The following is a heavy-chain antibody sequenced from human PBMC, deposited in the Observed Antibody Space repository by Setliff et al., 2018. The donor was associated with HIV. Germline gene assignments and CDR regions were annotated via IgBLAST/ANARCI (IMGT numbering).Heavy chain of an antibody. CDR3: ARERSALLWKNWFDP. Sequence: SETLSLTCAVSGGSINSRDYYWSWFRRPAGQGLEWIGHIYTSGTTNSESTYYNPSLKSRVTISVDTSKNQFSLKLSSVTAADTAGYYCARERSALLWKNWFDPWGQGTLVTVSS. V-gene: IGHV4-61*09. J-gene: IGHJ5*02. CDR1: GGSINSRDYY. D-gene: IGHD3-10*01. CDR2: IYTSGTT.